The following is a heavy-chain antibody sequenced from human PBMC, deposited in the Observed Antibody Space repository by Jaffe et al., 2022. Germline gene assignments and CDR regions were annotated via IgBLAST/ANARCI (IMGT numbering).Heavy chain of an antibody. CDR2: IYTSGST. CDR3: AREPRTYYYDSKGIWYFDL. D-gene: IGHD3-22*01. Sequence: QVQLQESGPGLVKPSQTLSLTCTVSGGSISSGSYYWSWIRQPAGKGLEWIGRIYTSGSTNYNPSLKSRVTISVDTSKNQFSLKLSSVTAADTAVYYCAREPRTYYYDSKGIWYFDLWGRGTLVTVSS. V-gene: IGHV4-61*02. CDR1: GGSISSGSYY. J-gene: IGHJ2*01.